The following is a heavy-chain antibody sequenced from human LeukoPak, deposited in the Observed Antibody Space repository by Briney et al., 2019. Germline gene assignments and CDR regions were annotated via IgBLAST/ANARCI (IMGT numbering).Heavy chain of an antibody. Sequence: GGSLRLSCVVSGFTFNRCWMNWVRQAPGKGLEWVAHINPDGRDTYYVDSVKGRFTISRDNAENSMYLQMNSLRVEDTAVYYCTSWGDTTAEYFQRWGQGTLVTASS. V-gene: IGHV3-7*01. CDR3: TSWGDTTAEYFQR. D-gene: IGHD2-21*02. J-gene: IGHJ1*01. CDR2: INPDGRDT. CDR1: GFTFNRCW.